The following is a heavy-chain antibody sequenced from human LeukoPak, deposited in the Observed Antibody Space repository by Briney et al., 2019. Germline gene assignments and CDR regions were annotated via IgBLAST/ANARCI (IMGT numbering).Heavy chain of an antibody. Sequence: SETLSLTCSVSGGSVSSYYWSWIRQPPGKGLEWIGEINHSGSTNYNPSLKSRVTISVDTSKNQFSLKLSSVTAADTAVYYCARGGYSYGNDYWGQGTLVTVSS. CDR3: ARGGYSYGNDY. CDR1: GGSVSSYY. CDR2: INHSGST. J-gene: IGHJ4*02. D-gene: IGHD5-18*01. V-gene: IGHV4-34*01.